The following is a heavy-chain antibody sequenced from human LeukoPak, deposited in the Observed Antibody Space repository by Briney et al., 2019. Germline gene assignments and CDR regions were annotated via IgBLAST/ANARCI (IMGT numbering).Heavy chain of an antibody. CDR2: MHYTGST. D-gene: IGHD6-19*01. J-gene: IGHJ5*02. Sequence: PSQTLSLTCTASGGSISSGDYYWSWIRQSPGKGLEWIGHMHYTGSTYYNPSLKSRITVSVDTSKNQFSLKLNSVTVADTAAYYCARAAGAVSGANWFDPWGQGTLVIVSS. CDR3: ARAAGAVSGANWFDP. CDR1: GGSISSGDYY. V-gene: IGHV4-30-4*01.